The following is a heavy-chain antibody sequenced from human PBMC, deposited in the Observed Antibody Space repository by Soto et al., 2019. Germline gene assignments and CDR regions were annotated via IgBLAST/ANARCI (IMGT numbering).Heavy chain of an antibody. Sequence: GSLRLSCEASELIFSSHWMSWFRQSPGKGLEWVGLIRSKSNGGTAEYAASVKGRFTISRDDSKSIAYLQMNSLKTADTALYYGSRALLGGYGLDGWGQGTT. CDR1: ELIFSSHW. CDR2: IRSKSNGGTA. J-gene: IGHJ6*02. CDR3: SRALLGGYGLDG. D-gene: IGHD3-16*01. V-gene: IGHV3-49*03.